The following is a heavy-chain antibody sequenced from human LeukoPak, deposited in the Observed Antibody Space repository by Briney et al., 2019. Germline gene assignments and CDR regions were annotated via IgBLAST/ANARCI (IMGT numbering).Heavy chain of an antibody. CDR1: GFIFSSYW. D-gene: IGHD6-13*01. J-gene: IGHJ5*02. CDR2: IKQDGSEK. Sequence: PEGSLRLSCAASGFIFSSYWMSWVRQAPGKGLQWVANIKQDGSEKYYVDSVKGRFTISRDNAKNSLYLQMNSLRAEDTAVYYCAREISAAGRWFDPWGQGTLVTVSS. CDR3: AREISAAGRWFDP. V-gene: IGHV3-7*01.